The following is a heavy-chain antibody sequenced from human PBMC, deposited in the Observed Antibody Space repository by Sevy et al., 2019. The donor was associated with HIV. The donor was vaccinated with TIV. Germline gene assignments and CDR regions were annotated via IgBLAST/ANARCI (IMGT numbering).Heavy chain of an antibody. CDR2: IYSAGTT. CDR3: ARIKGASSSYAMDV. J-gene: IGHJ6*02. D-gene: IGHD2-2*01. V-gene: IGHV3-53*01. CDR1: GLTVGSLS. Sequence: GGSLRLSCVASGLTVGSLSINWVRQAPGKGLEWVSLIYSAGTTFYSDSVKGRFTISRDNSNNTLDLQMNSLRAEDTAIYNCARIKGASSSYAMDVWGQGTTVTVSS.